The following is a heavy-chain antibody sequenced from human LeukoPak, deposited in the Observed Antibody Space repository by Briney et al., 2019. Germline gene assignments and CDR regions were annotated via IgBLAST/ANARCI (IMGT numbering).Heavy chain of an antibody. CDR2: MNPNSGNT. Sequence: GASVKVSCKASGYTFTSYDINWVRQATGQGLEWMGWMNPNSGNTGYAQKFQGRVTMTRNTSISTAYMELSSLRSEDTAVYYCARGVEGYYYYGMDVWGQGTTVTVSS. V-gene: IGHV1-8*01. CDR3: ARGVEGYYYYGMDV. CDR1: GYTFTSYD. D-gene: IGHD5-24*01. J-gene: IGHJ6*02.